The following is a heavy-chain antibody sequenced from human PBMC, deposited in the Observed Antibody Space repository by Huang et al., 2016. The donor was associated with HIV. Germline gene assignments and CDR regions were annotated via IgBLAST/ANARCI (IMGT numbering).Heavy chain of an antibody. Sequence: QVQLVESGGGVVQPGTSLRLSCAASGFTFSNYARNWVRQVPGKGLEWVAVISNEGSTKYYADSVKGRFTISRDNSKNTVYLQMNSLRAEDTAVYYCARSEPSRYYFDYWGQGTLVTVSS. CDR1: GFTFSNYA. CDR3: ARSEPSRYYFDY. V-gene: IGHV3-30-3*01. J-gene: IGHJ4*02. CDR2: ISNEGSTK.